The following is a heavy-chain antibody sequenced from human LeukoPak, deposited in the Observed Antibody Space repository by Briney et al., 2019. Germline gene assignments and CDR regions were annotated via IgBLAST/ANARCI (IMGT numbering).Heavy chain of an antibody. CDR3: ARVNFQELLQAPTFFYFDY. D-gene: IGHD1-26*01. J-gene: IGHJ4*02. CDR1: GFTVSSNY. Sequence: GGSLRLSCAASGFTVSSNYMSWVRQAPGKGLEWVSAIYSGGSTYYADSVKGRFTISRDNSKNTLYLQMNSLRAEDTAVYYCARVNFQELLQAPTFFYFDYWGQGTLVTVSS. V-gene: IGHV3-53*01. CDR2: IYSGGST.